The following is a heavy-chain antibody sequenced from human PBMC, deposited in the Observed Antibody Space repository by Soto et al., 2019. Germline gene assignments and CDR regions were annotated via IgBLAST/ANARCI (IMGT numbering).Heavy chain of an antibody. Sequence: QVQLVESGGGVVQPGRSLRLSCAASGFTFSSYAMHWVRQAPGKGLEWVAVISYDGSTKYYADSVKGRFTISRDNSKNTLYLQMNSLRAEDTAVYYCARDSSMLSDYWGQGTLVTVSS. CDR2: ISYDGSTK. CDR1: GFTFSSYA. V-gene: IGHV3-30-3*01. J-gene: IGHJ4*02. D-gene: IGHD2-8*01. CDR3: ARDSSMLSDY.